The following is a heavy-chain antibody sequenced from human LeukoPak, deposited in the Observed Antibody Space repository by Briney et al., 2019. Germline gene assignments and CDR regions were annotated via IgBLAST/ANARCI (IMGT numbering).Heavy chain of an antibody. CDR1: GGSISSHYY. V-gene: IGHV4-39*01. J-gene: IGHJ4*02. Sequence: PSETLSLTCTVSGGSISSHYYWIWIRQPPGKGLEWIGSIYYSGSTYYNPSLKSRVTISVDTSKNQFSLKLNSLTAAGTAVYYCARQYGSGSSYTPVVDLWGQETLVTVSS. CDR2: IYYSGST. D-gene: IGHD3-10*01. CDR3: ARQYGSGSSYTPVVDL.